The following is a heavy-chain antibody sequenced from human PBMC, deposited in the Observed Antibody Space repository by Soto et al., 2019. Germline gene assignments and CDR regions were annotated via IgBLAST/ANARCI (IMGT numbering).Heavy chain of an antibody. CDR1: GGTFSSYA. J-gene: IGHJ6*02. CDR3: ARSHERYYYDSSGLYYYYGMDV. CDR2: IIPIFGTA. V-gene: IGHV1-69*13. D-gene: IGHD3-22*01. Sequence: ASVKVSCKASGGTFSSYAISWVRQAPGQGLEWMGGIIPIFGTANYAQKFQGRVTITADESTSTAYMELSSLRSEDTAVYYCARSHERYYYDSSGLYYYYGMDVWGQGTTVT.